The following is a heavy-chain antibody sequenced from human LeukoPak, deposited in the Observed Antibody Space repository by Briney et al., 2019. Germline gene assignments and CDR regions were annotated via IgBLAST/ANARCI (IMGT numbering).Heavy chain of an antibody. CDR3: AGYSSGWSSGGGY. CDR2: IYYSGTT. D-gene: IGHD6-19*01. CDR1: GGSISSLTYY. J-gene: IGHJ4*02. V-gene: IGHV4-39*01. Sequence: SETLSLTCTVSGGSISSLTYYWGWIRQPPGRGLEWIASIYYSGTTYYSPSLKSRITISVNRSNNQFSLRLTSVTAADTAVYFCAGYSSGWSSGGGYWGQGTLVTASS.